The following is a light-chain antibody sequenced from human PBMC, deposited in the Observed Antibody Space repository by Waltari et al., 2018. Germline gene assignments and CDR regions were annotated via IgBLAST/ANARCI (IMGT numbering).Light chain of an antibody. J-gene: IGLJ3*02. V-gene: IGLV3-21*04. Sequence: YVLTQPPSVSVDPGKTARLTCGGDNIGRKSVNWYQQKPGQAPVLVMFYDSDRPSEIPERVSGSNSGNTATLTNSWVEAGDEADDHCQVWDDVTDSGVFGGGTKLTVL. CDR3: QVWDDVTDSGV. CDR1: NIGRKS. CDR2: YDS.